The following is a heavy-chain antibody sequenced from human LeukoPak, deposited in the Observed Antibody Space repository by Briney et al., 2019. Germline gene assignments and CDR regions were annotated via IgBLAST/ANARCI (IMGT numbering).Heavy chain of an antibody. D-gene: IGHD2-15*01. V-gene: IGHV3-53*01. CDR3: ARDGSGGSWGKSDY. Sequence: PGGSLRLSCAASGFTVGNDYMSWVRKAPGKGLEWVSLIYSGGSTYYADSVRGRFTISRDNAKNSLYLQMNSLRAEDTAVYYCARDGSGGSWGKSDYWGQGTLITVSS. CDR1: GFTVGNDY. J-gene: IGHJ4*02. CDR2: IYSGGST.